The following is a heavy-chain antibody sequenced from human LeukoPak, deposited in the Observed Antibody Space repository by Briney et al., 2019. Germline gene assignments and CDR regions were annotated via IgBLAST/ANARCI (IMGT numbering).Heavy chain of an antibody. CDR2: INHSGST. CDR1: GGSFSGYY. CDR3: ASRRTYYYDSSGYYLFDY. D-gene: IGHD3-22*01. J-gene: IGHJ4*02. V-gene: IGHV4-34*01. Sequence: SETLSLTCAVYGGSFSGYYWSWIRQPPGKGLEWIGEINHSGSTNYNPSLKSRVTISVDTSKNQFSLKLSSVTAADTAVYYCASRRTYYYDSSGYYLFDYWGQGTLVTVSS.